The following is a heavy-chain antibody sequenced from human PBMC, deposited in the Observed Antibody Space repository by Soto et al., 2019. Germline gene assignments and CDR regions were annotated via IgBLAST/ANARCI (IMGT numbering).Heavy chain of an antibody. V-gene: IGHV1-69*13. Sequence: SLKVSCKSSGGTLSSYAISWVRQAPGQGLEWMGGIIPIFGTANYAQKFQGRVTITADESTSTAYMELSSLRSEDTAVYYCASSYDYVWGSYRPPPYYYYGMDVWGQGTTVTVSS. CDR3: ASSYDYVWGSYRPPPYYYYGMDV. J-gene: IGHJ6*02. CDR2: IIPIFGTA. CDR1: GGTLSSYA. D-gene: IGHD3-16*02.